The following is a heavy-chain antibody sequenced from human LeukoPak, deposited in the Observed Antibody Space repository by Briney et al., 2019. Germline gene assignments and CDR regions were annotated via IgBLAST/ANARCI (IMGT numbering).Heavy chain of an antibody. CDR2: ISSSSYI. V-gene: IGHV3-21*01. D-gene: IGHD2-2*01. CDR3: ARAHYCSSTSCYFDY. Sequence: GGSLRLSCAASGFTFSSYSMNWVRQAPGKGLEWVSSISSSSYIYYADSVKGRFTISRDNAKNSLYLQMNSLRAEDTAVYYCARAHYCSSTSCYFDYWGQGTLVTVSS. J-gene: IGHJ4*02. CDR1: GFTFSSYS.